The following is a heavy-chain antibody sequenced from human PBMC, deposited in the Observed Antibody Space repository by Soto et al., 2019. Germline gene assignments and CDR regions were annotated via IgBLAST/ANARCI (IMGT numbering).Heavy chain of an antibody. V-gene: IGHV3-33*01. J-gene: IGHJ6*02. Sequence: HPGGSLRLSCAASGFTFSSYGMHWVRQAPGEGLEWVAVIWYDGSNKYYADSVKGRFTISRDNSKNTLYLQMNSLRAEDTAVYYCASLTVGGVRGDYYYGMDVWGQGTTVTVSS. D-gene: IGHD3-10*01. CDR2: IWYDGSNK. CDR1: GFTFSSYG. CDR3: ASLTVGGVRGDYYYGMDV.